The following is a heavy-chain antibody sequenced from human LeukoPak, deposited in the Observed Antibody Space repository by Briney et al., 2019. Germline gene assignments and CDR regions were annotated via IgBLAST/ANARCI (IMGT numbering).Heavy chain of an antibody. J-gene: IGHJ4*02. D-gene: IGHD1-20*01. CDR1: GFTFSSYG. CDR2: IWYDGSNK. V-gene: IGHV3-33*06. CDR3: AKDTYHNWNDFDY. Sequence: PGRSLRLSCAASGFTFSSYGMHWVRQAPGKGLEWVAVIWYDGSNKYYADSVKGRFTISRDNSKNTLYLQMNSLRAEDTAVYYCAKDTYHNWNDFDYWGQGTLVTVSS.